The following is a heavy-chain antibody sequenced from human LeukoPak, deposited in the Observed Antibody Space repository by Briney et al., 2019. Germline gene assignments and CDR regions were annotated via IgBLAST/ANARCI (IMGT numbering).Heavy chain of an antibody. Sequence: ASVKVSCKASGYSFTNYGITWVRHAPEQGLEWMGWISAYNGNTNYAQRLQGRVTMTSDTSTSTAYMELRSLRSDDTAVYYCARGMGSGSYSAAYYFDYWGQGTLVTLSS. J-gene: IGHJ4*02. CDR3: ARGMGSGSYSAAYYFDY. D-gene: IGHD3-22*01. CDR2: ISAYNGNT. CDR1: GYSFTNYG. V-gene: IGHV1-18*01.